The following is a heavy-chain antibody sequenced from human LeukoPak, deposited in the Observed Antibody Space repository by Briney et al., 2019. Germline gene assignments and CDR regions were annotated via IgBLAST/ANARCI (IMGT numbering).Heavy chain of an antibody. V-gene: IGHV3-21*01. CDR2: ISSSSSYI. Sequence: GGSLRLSCAASGFTFSSDSMNWVRQAPGKGLEWVSSISSSSSYIYYADSVKGRFTISRDNAKNSLYLQMNSLRAEDTAVYYCASTGMLTNDYWGQGTLVTVSS. CDR1: GFTFSSDS. D-gene: IGHD3-10*01. CDR3: ASTGMLTNDY. J-gene: IGHJ4*02.